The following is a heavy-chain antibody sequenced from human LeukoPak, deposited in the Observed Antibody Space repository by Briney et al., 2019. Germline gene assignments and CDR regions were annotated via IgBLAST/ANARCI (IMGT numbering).Heavy chain of an antibody. Sequence: PGRSLRLSCAASGFTFSSYGMHWVRQAPGKGLEWLAVISYDGTNKHCADSVKGRFTISRDNAKNTLYLQMNSLRAEDTAVYYCALITGKRDFGYWGQGTPVTVSS. J-gene: IGHJ4*02. D-gene: IGHD1-1*01. CDR2: ISYDGTNK. V-gene: IGHV3-30*03. CDR1: GFTFSSYG. CDR3: ALITGKRDFGY.